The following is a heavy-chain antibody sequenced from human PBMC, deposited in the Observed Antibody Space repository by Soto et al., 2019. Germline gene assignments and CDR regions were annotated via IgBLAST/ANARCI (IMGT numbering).Heavy chain of an antibody. J-gene: IGHJ3*02. CDR3: ARDVGVGGTFDI. Sequence: QVQLVESGGGLVKPGGSLRLSCAASGFSFIDFHLSWIRKAPGKGLEWISSIRDGGSYVYHENSVKGQLTVSRVNAKNSLDREMSSLSGEDRAVECCARDVGVGGTFDIGGQGTMVTVSS. D-gene: IGHD3-10*01. V-gene: IGHV3-11*01. CDR2: IRDGGSYV. CDR1: GFSFIDFH.